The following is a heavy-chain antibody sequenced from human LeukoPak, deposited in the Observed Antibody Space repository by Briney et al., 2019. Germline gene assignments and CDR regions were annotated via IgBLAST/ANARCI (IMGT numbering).Heavy chain of an antibody. Sequence: GGSLRLSCAASGFTFSSYSMNWVRQAPGKGLEWVSSISSSSSYIYYADSVKGRFTISRDNAKNSLYLQMNSLRAEDTAVYYCAGGGPRIPRALDIWGQGTMVTVSS. CDR2: ISSSSSYI. J-gene: IGHJ3*02. CDR3: AGGGPRIPRALDI. V-gene: IGHV3-21*01. CDR1: GFTFSSYS.